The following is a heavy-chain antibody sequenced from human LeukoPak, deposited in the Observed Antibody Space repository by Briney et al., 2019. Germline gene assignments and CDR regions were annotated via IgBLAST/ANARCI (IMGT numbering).Heavy chain of an antibody. D-gene: IGHD1-26*01. CDR3: AKGGKWGVTPFDY. CDR2: ISGGGGST. J-gene: IGHJ4*02. CDR1: GFTFTSYS. Sequence: GGSLRLSCAASGFTFTSYSMNWVRQAPGKGLEWVSTISGGGGSTYYADSVKGRFTISRDNSKNTLYLQVNSLGAEDTAVYYCAKGGKWGVTPFDYWGQGTLVTVSS. V-gene: IGHV3-23*01.